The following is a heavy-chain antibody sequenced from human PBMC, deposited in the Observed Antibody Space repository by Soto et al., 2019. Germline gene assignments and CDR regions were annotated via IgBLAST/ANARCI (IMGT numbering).Heavy chain of an antibody. V-gene: IGHV1-46*03. CDR2: INSSGGST. J-gene: IGHJ4*01. Sequence: GASVKVSCKASGYTFTSYYMHWVRQAPGQGLECMGIINSSGGSTSYAQEFQGSVTMTRDTSTSTVYMELSSLRSDDTSVYYCARAPASHYYDSSLYPRLDYWG. CDR1: GYTFTSYY. D-gene: IGHD3-22*01. CDR3: ARAPASHYYDSSLYPRLDY.